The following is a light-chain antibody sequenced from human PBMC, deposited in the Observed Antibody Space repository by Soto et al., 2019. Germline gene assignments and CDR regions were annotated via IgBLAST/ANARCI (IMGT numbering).Light chain of an antibody. V-gene: IGLV2-14*01. Sequence: QPVLTQPASVSGSPRQSITISCTGTSSDVGDGDFVSWYQQRPGNAPKLMIYKVSNRPSGVSNRFSGSKSGNTASLTISGLQAEDEADYYCCSYTRSYTWAFGGGTKLTVL. CDR3: CSYTRSYTWA. CDR2: KVS. CDR1: SSDVGDGDF. J-gene: IGLJ3*02.